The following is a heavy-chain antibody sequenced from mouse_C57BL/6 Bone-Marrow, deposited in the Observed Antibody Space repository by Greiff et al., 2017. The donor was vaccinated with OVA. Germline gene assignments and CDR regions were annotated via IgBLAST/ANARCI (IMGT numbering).Heavy chain of an antibody. J-gene: IGHJ2*01. CDR1: GYAFTNYL. D-gene: IGHD2-3*01. CDR3: AVWLLRGGYFDY. CDR2: INPGSGGT. V-gene: IGHV1-54*01. Sequence: VQLQQSGAELVRPGTSVKVSCKASGYAFTNYLIEWVKQRPGQGLEWIGVINPGSGGTNYNEKFKGKATLTADKSSSTAYMQLSSLTSEDSAVYFCAVWLLRGGYFDYWGQGTTLTVSS.